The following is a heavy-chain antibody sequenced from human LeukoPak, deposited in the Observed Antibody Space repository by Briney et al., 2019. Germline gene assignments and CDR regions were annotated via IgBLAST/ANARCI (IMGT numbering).Heavy chain of an antibody. D-gene: IGHD6-13*01. CDR2: IYHSGST. CDR3: ARCERAAQPPFDY. Sequence: SETLSLTCAVSGYSISSGYYWGWIRQPPRKGLEWIGSIYHSGSTYYNPSLKSRVTISVDTSKNQFSLKLSSVTAADTAVYYCARCERAAQPPFDYWGQGTLVTVSS. J-gene: IGHJ4*02. V-gene: IGHV4-38-2*01. CDR1: GYSISSGYY.